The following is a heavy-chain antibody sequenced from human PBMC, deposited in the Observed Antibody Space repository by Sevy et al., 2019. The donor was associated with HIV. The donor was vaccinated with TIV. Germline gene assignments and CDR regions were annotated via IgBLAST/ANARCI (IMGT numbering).Heavy chain of an antibody. V-gene: IGHV3-74*01. CDR1: GFIFCNYW. CDR2: IESDGSDT. J-gene: IGHJ4*02. D-gene: IGHD3-22*01. Sequence: GGSLRLSCAASGFIFCNYWMHWVRQAPGKGLEWVSRIESDGSDTTYADSVRGRFTISRDNAKNTLYLQLNSLRAEDTAVYYCARDLYVGKSGCPAVYWGQGTLVTVSS. CDR3: ARDLYVGKSGCPAVY.